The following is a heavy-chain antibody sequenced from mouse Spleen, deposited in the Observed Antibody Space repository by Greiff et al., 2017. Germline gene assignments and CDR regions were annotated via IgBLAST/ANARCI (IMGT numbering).Heavy chain of an antibody. J-gene: IGHJ2*01. CDR1: GYAFTNYL. CDR3: ARSGWLPYYFDY. D-gene: IGHD2-2*01. Sequence: VHLVESGAELVRPGTSVKVSCKASGYAFTNYLIEWVKQRPGQGLEWIGVINPGSGGTNYNEKFKGKATLTADKSSSTAYMQLSSLTSEDSAVYFCARSGWLPYYFDYWGQGTTLTVSS. CDR2: INPGSGGT. V-gene: IGHV1-54*01.